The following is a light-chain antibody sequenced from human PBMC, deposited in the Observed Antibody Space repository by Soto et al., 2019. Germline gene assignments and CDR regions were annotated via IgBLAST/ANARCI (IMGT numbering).Light chain of an antibody. J-gene: IGKJ1*01. Sequence: EIEMTQSPGTLSLSPGERATLSCRASQCVGISYLAWYQQKRGPAPMLLIYGASSRATGVPDRFSGSGSGTDFTLTTSRLEPEGCAVYYCQQYSSSGTFCQGTKV. CDR1: QCVGISY. V-gene: IGKV3-20*01. CDR2: GAS. CDR3: QQYSSSGT.